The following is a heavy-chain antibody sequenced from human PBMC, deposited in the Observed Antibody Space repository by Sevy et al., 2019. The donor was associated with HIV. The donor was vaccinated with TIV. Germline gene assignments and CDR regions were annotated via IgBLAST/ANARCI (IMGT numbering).Heavy chain of an antibody. CDR3: ARDPRSRINMVRGVDYYFDY. CDR2: INPNSGGT. D-gene: IGHD3-10*01. J-gene: IGHJ4*02. CDR1: GYTFTGYY. V-gene: IGHV1-2*02. Sequence: ASLKVSCKASGYTFTGYYMHWVRQAPGQGLEWMGWINPNSGGTNYAQKVQGRVTMTRDTSISTAYMELSRLRSDDTAVYYCARDPRSRINMVRGVDYYFDYWGQGTLVTVSS.